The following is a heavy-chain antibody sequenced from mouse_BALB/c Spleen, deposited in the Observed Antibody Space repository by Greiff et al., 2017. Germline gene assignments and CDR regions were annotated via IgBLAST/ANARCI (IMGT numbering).Heavy chain of an antibody. CDR1: GFSLTSYG. D-gene: IGHD1-1*01. Sequence: QVQLKESGPGLVAPSQSLSITCTVSGFSLTSYGVHWVRQPPGKGLEWLGVIWAGGSTNYNSALMSRLSISKDNSKSQVFLKMNSLQTDDTAMYYCAREKGSSYDWFAYWGQGTLVTVSA. V-gene: IGHV2-9*02. J-gene: IGHJ3*01. CDR3: AREKGSSYDWFAY. CDR2: IWAGGST.